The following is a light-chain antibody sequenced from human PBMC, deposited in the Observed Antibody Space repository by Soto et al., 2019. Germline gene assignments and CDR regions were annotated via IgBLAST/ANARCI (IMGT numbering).Light chain of an antibody. CDR2: DAS. V-gene: IGKV3-11*01. CDR1: QSVRNY. CDR3: QQRNTWPWP. J-gene: IGKJ1*01. Sequence: EIVLTQSPATLSLSPGERATLSCRASQSVRNYLSWYQQKPGQAPRLLIYDASTRATGIQGRFSGSACGTDFTLTISSIEPENFVDYCCQQRNTWPWPFGQGTRVEIK.